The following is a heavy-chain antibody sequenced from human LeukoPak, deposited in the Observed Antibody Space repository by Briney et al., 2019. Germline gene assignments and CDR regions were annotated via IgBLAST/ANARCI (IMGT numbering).Heavy chain of an antibody. CDR2: IVVGSGNT. V-gene: IGHV1-58*02. CDR3: AADPKGIAAAGTFFDY. D-gene: IGHD6-13*01. Sequence: SVKVSCKASGFTFTSSAMQWVRQARGQRLEWIGWIVVGSGNTNYAQKFQERVTITRDMSTSTAYMELSSLRSEDTAVYYCAADPKGIAAAGTFFDYWGQGTLVTVSS. J-gene: IGHJ4*02. CDR1: GFTFTSSA.